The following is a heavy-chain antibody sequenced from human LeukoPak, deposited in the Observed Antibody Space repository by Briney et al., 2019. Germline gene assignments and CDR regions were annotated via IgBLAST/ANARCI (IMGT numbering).Heavy chain of an antibody. CDR1: GSTFSSYA. V-gene: IGHV3-30*04. D-gene: IGHD6-19*01. CDR3: ARDGTMYSSGWTGSYFDY. CDR2: ISYGGSNK. Sequence: GGSLRLSCAASGSTFSSYAMHWVRQAPGKGLEWVAVISYGGSNKYYADSVKGRFTISRDNSKNTLYLQMNSLRAEDTAVYYCARDGTMYSSGWTGSYFDYWGQGTLVTVSS. J-gene: IGHJ4*02.